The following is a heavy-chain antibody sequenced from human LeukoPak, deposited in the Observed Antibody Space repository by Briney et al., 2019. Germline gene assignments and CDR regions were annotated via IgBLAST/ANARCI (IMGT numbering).Heavy chain of an antibody. Sequence: PSQTLSLTCTVSGGSSSSGNHYWTWIRQHPGKGLEWIGYISYSGSTYYNPSLKSRVTISVDTSKNQFSLKLSSVTAADTAVYYCAGDQGGSAHRHAFDIWGQGTLVTVSS. CDR2: ISYSGST. V-gene: IGHV4-31*03. CDR1: GGSSSSGNHY. CDR3: AGDQGGSAHRHAFDI. D-gene: IGHD1-26*01. J-gene: IGHJ3*02.